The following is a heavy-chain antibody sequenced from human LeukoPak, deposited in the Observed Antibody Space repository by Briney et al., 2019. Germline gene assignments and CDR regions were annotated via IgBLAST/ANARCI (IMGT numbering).Heavy chain of an antibody. Sequence: GGSLRLSCAAPGFTFSSYSMNWVRQAPGKGLEWVSYISSSSSTIYYADSVEGRFTISRDNAKKSLYLQMNSLRAEDTAVYYCARDRPAGYWGQGTLVTVSS. V-gene: IGHV3-48*04. CDR3: ARDRPAGY. J-gene: IGHJ4*02. D-gene: IGHD6-6*01. CDR2: ISSSSSTI. CDR1: GFTFSSYS.